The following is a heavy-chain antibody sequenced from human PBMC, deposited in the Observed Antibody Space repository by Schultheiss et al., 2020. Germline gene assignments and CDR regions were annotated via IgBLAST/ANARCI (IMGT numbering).Heavy chain of an antibody. CDR1: GGSISSGGYY. CDR3: ARLGAEGSGVVIPYYFDY. J-gene: IGHJ4*02. V-gene: IGHV4-39*01. D-gene: IGHD3-3*01. Sequence: SETLSLTCTVSGGSISSGGYYWSWIRQHPGKGLEWIGEINHSGSTNYNPSLKSRVTISVDTSKNQFSLKLSSVTAADTAVYYCARLGAEGSGVVIPYYFDYWGQGTLVTVSS. CDR2: INHSGST.